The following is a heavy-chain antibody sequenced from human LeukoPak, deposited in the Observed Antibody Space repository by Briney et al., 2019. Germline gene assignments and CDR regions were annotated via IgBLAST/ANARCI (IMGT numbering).Heavy chain of an antibody. CDR1: GGSFSGYY. CDR3: ARGLTYYYDGSGYYPRGWFDP. CDR2: INHSGST. J-gene: IGHJ5*02. D-gene: IGHD3-22*01. V-gene: IGHV4-34*01. Sequence: SETLSLTCAVYGGSFSGYYWSWIRQPPGKGLEWIGEINHSGSTNYNPSLKSRVTMSVDTSKNQFSLKLSSVTAADTAVYYCARGLTYYYDGSGYYPRGWFDPWGQGTLVTVSS.